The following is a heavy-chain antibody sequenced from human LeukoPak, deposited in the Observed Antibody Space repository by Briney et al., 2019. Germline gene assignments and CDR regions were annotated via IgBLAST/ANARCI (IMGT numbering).Heavy chain of an antibody. J-gene: IGHJ4*02. CDR2: ISYDGSNK. CDR3: ARDCSSTSCYSGLDY. D-gene: IGHD2-2*01. Sequence: GGSLRLSCAASGFTFSNAWMSWVRQAPGKGLEWVAVISYDGSNKYYADSVKGRFTISRDNSKNTLYLQMNSLRAEDTAVYYCARDCSSTSCYSGLDYWGQGTLVTVSS. CDR1: GFTFSNAW. V-gene: IGHV3-30*03.